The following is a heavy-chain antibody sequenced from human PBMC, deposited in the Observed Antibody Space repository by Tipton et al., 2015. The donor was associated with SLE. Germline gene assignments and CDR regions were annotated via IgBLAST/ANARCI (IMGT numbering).Heavy chain of an antibody. Sequence: QVQLVQSGAEVKPSETLSLICTVSGGSINSESYSWAWIRQSPGKGLQWIGSISHTGKTYYNPSLKSRLTLSIDTSKQQFSLSLSSVTAADTALYYCARHEILGYCAGGDCAGVVVDPWGQGSLVTVSS. CDR2: ISHTGKT. J-gene: IGHJ5*02. CDR3: ARHEILGYCAGGDCAGVVVDP. V-gene: IGHV4-39*07. D-gene: IGHD2-8*02. CDR1: GGSINSESYS.